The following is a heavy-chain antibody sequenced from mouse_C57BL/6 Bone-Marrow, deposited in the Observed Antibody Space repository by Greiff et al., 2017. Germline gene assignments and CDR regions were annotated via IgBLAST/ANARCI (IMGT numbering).Heavy chain of an antibody. CDR2: INPYNGGT. CDR1: GYTFTDYY. CDR3: ARRGIYCGSSRGYFDV. V-gene: IGHV1-19*01. D-gene: IGHD1-1*01. Sequence: EVKLQESGPVLVKPGASVKMSCKASGYTFTDYYMNWVKQSHGKSLEWIGVINPYNGGTSYNQKFKGKATLTVDKSSSTAYMELNSLTSEDSAVYYCARRGIYCGSSRGYFDVWGTGTTVTVSS. J-gene: IGHJ1*03.